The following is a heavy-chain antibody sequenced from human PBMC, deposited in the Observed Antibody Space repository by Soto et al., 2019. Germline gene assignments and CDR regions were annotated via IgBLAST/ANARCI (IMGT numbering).Heavy chain of an antibody. V-gene: IGHV3-74*01. CDR1: GFTFSSYW. CDR2: INSDGSST. D-gene: IGHD5-12*01. CDR3: ARRTFVDKHYYYGMDV. J-gene: IGHJ6*02. Sequence: PGGSLRLSCAASGFTFSSYWMHWVRQAPGKGLVWVSRINSDGSSTSYADSVKGRFTISRDNAKNTLYLQMNSLRAEDTAVYYCARRTFVDKHYYYGMDVWGQGTTVTVSS.